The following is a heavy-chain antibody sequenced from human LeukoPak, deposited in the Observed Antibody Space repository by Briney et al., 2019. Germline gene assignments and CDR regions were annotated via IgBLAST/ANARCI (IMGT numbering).Heavy chain of an antibody. J-gene: IGHJ4*02. CDR2: IYSGGST. Sequence: PGGSLRLSCAASGFTVSSNYMSWVRQAPGKGLEWVSVIYSGGSTYYADSVKGRFTISRVNSKNTLYLQMNTLRAEDTAVYYCASGHHVWGSLNYWGQGTLVTVSS. CDR1: GFTVSSNY. CDR3: ASGHHVWGSLNY. D-gene: IGHD3-16*01. V-gene: IGHV3-53*01.